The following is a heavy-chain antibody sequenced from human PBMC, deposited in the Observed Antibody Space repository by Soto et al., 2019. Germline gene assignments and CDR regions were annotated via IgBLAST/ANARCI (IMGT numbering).Heavy chain of an antibody. CDR2: IIPIFGTA. J-gene: IGHJ6*02. V-gene: IGHV1-69*01. D-gene: IGHD2-15*01. CDR3: ARDRDIVVVVAATPSHYYYYGMDV. CDR1: GGTFSSYA. Sequence: QVQLVQSGAEVKKPVSSVKVSCKASGGTFSSYAISWVRQAPGQGLEWMGGIIPIFGTANYAQKFQGRVTITADDSTSIVNMELSSLRSEETAVYYCARDRDIVVVVAATPSHYYYYGMDVWGQGNTVTVSS.